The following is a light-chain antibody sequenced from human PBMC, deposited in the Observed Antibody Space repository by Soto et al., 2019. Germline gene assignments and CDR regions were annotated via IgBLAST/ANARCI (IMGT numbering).Light chain of an antibody. J-gene: IGLJ2*01. Sequence: QSALTQPASVSGSPGQPITISCTGTSSDVGANNYVSWYQHHPGKAPKLLIYAVSNRPSGVSSRVSGSKSGNTASLTISGLQAEDEADDYCSSSINSIPFMVFGGGTKLTVL. CDR3: SSSINSIPFMV. CDR1: SSDVGANNY. CDR2: AVS. V-gene: IGLV2-14*01.